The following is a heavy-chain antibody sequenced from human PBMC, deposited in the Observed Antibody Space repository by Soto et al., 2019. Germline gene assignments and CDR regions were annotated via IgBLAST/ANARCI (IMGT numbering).Heavy chain of an antibody. Sequence: EVQLVESGGGLVKPGGSLSLSCAASGFSFSSYSMNWVRQAPGKGLEWVSSISSSSSSIYYADSAKGRFTISRDNAKNSLYLQMNNLRVEDTAVYYCARSYAAGKTDVWGQGTTVTVSS. CDR2: ISSSSSSI. D-gene: IGHD3-10*01. V-gene: IGHV3-21*01. CDR3: ARSYAAGKTDV. J-gene: IGHJ6*02. CDR1: GFSFSSYS.